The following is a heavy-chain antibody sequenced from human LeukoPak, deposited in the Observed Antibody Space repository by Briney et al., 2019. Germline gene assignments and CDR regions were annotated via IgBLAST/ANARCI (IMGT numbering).Heavy chain of an antibody. J-gene: IGHJ4*02. Sequence: GGSLRLSCAASGFTFSDYYMSWIRQAPGKGLEWVSYSSNSGSTINYADSVKGRFTISRDNAKNSLYLQMNSLRAEDTAVYYCARDTSDSSGYSFHYWGQGTLVTVSS. CDR3: ARDTSDSSGYSFHY. D-gene: IGHD3-22*01. CDR1: GFTFSDYY. V-gene: IGHV3-11*04. CDR2: SSNSGSTI.